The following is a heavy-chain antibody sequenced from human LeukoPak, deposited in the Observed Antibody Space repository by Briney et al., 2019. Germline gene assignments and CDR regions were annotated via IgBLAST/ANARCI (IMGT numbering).Heavy chain of an antibody. V-gene: IGHV3-64*01. CDR3: ARVGEYSGAFDT. Sequence: GGSLRLSCAASGFTFSSYAMHWVRQAPGKVLEYVSAISSNGGSTYYANSVKGRFTISRDNSKNTLYLQMGSLRAEDMAVYYCARVGEYSGAFDTWGQGTMVTVSS. J-gene: IGHJ3*02. CDR2: ISSNGGST. D-gene: IGHD1-26*01. CDR1: GFTFSSYA.